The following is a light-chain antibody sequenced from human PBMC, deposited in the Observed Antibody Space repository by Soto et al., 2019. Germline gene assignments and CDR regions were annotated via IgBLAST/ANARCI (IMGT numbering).Light chain of an antibody. CDR3: QQYASSPLT. V-gene: IGKV3-20*01. CDR2: GSS. CDR1: QSVRSNY. J-gene: IGKJ4*01. Sequence: EIVLTQSPGTLSLSSGERATLSCRASQSVRSNYLAWYQQKPGQAPRLLIYGSSSRATGIPDRFSGSGSGTDFTLTISRLEPEDFEVYYCQQYASSPLTFGGGTKVEIK.